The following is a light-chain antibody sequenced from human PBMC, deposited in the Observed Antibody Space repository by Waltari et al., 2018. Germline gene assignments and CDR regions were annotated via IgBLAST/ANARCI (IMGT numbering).Light chain of an antibody. CDR3: QSYDSSLSGSNV. Sequence: SVLTQPPSVSGAPGQRVTIPCTGSSPNIGAGYDVHWYQQLPGTAPQPLLYGNSNRPSGVPDRFSGSKSGTSASLAITGLQAEDEADYYCQSYDSSLSGSNVFGTGTKVTVL. V-gene: IGLV1-40*01. CDR2: GNS. CDR1: SPNIGAGYD. J-gene: IGLJ1*01.